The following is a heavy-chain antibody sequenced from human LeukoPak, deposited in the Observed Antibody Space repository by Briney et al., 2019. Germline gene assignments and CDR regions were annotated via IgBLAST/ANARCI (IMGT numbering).Heavy chain of an antibody. CDR2: ISSSGSTI. Sequence: GGCLRLSCAASGFTFSSYSMNWVRQAPGKGLEWGSFISSSGSTIYYAEPVKGRFTISRDNAKNSLCLQMNSLRDDDTAVYYCARTRAATTSTWGQGTLVTVSS. V-gene: IGHV3-48*02. CDR3: ARTRAATTST. D-gene: IGHD4-17*01. CDR1: GFTFSSYS. J-gene: IGHJ4*02.